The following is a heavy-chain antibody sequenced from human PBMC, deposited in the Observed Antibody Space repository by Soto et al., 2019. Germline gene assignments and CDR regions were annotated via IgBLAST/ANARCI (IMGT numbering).Heavy chain of an antibody. J-gene: IGHJ5*02. D-gene: IGHD6-13*01. CDR3: ARSIAGYFDP. CDR2: INHSGST. V-gene: IGHV4-34*01. Sequence: SETLSLTCAVYGGSFSGYYWSWIRQPPGKGLEWIGEINHSGSTNYNPSLKSRVTISVDTSKNQFSLKLSSVTAADTAVYYCARSIAGYFDPWGQGTLVTVSS. CDR1: GGSFSGYY.